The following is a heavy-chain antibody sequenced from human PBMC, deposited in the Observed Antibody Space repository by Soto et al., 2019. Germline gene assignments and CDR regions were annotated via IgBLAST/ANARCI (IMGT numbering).Heavy chain of an antibody. J-gene: IGHJ4*02. CDR3: ARAAYGDCSPFDY. Sequence: QVQLVESGGGVVQPGRSLRLSCAASGFTFSSYGMHWVRQAPGKGLEWVAVIWYDGSNKYYADSVKGRFTISRDNSKNTRYLQMNSLSAEDTAVYYCARAAYGDCSPFDYWGQGTLVTVSS. CDR1: GFTFSSYG. V-gene: IGHV3-33*01. D-gene: IGHD4-17*01. CDR2: IWYDGSNK.